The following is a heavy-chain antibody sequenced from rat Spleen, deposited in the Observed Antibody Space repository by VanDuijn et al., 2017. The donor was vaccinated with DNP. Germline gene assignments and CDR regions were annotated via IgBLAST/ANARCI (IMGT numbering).Heavy chain of an antibody. J-gene: IGHJ2*01. V-gene: IGHV4-2*01. CDR1: GFNFNDNW. CDR2: INKESGTI. CDR3: AKGPNYGGWSDYFDY. D-gene: IGHD1-11*01. Sequence: EVKLVESGGGLVQPGKSLKLSCAASGFNFNDNWMGWVRQAPGKGLEWIGEINKESGTIIYSPSLKDKFTISRDNAQNTLYLQMRKVGSEDTAIYYCAKGPNYGGWSDYFDYWGQGVMVTVSS.